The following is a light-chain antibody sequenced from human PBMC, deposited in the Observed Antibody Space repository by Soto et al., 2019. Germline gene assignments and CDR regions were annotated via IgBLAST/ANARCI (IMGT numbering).Light chain of an antibody. CDR1: QDIRTE. J-gene: IGKJ2*01. Sequence: AIQMTQSPSSLSASVGDRVTITCRASQDIRTELGWYQQRPGKAPNLLIYGASTLQGGVPARISGSGSGTEFTLTISGLQPEDFATYYCQQSYSSPQMYTFGQGTKLEIK. CDR3: QQSYSSPQMYT. V-gene: IGKV1-6*01. CDR2: GAS.